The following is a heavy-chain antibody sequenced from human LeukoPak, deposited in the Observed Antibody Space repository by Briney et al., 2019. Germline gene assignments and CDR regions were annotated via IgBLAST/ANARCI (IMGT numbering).Heavy chain of an antibody. Sequence: PSETLSLTCTVSGYSISSGYYWGWLRQPPGKGLEWIGSIYHSGSTYYNPSLKGRVTISVDTSKNQFSLKLSSVTAADTAVYYCARVFARLQPYFDYWGQGTLVTVSS. CDR2: IYHSGST. D-gene: IGHD3-10*02. J-gene: IGHJ4*02. CDR3: ARVFARLQPYFDY. CDR1: GYSISSGYY. V-gene: IGHV4-38-2*02.